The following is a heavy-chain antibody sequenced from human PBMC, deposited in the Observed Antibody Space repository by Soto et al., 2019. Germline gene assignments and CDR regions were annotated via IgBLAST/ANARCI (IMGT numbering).Heavy chain of an antibody. CDR2: ISKSDYT. V-gene: IGHV3-21*01. Sequence: GGSLRLSCTVSGFAFNNYGINWVRQAPGKGLEWVSSISKSDYTYYSDSVKGRFTISRDNAKNSVSLQMNTLRVEDTAVYYCARGDSIIIPAVSDFWGQGTLVTVS. CDR1: GFAFNNYG. CDR3: ARGDSIIIPAVSDF. D-gene: IGHD2-2*01. J-gene: IGHJ4*02.